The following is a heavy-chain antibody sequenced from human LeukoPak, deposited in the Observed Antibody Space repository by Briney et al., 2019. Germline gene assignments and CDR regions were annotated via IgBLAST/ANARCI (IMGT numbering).Heavy chain of an antibody. CDR2: INWNGGST. CDR3: ARDLGQQLAPGAFDI. CDR1: GFTFDDYG. D-gene: IGHD6-13*01. J-gene: IGHJ3*02. Sequence: PGGSLRLSCAASGFTFDDYGMSWVRQAPGKGLEWVSGINWNGGSTGYADSVKGRFTISRDNAKNSLYLQMNSLRAEDTALYYCARDLGQQLAPGAFDIWGQGTMVTVSS. V-gene: IGHV3-20*04.